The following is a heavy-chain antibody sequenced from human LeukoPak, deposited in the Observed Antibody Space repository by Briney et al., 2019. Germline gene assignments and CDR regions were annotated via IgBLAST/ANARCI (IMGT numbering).Heavy chain of an antibody. V-gene: IGHV4-31*03. CDR2: IYYSGST. CDR3: ARGPTVVNGGFDY. D-gene: IGHD3-22*01. CDR1: GGSISSGGYY. Sequence: SQTLSLTCTVSGGSISSGGYYWSWIRQHPGKGLEWIGYIYYSGSTYYNPSLKSRVTISVDTTKNQFSLKLSSVTAADTAVYYCARGPTVVNGGFDYWGQGTLVTVSS. J-gene: IGHJ4*02.